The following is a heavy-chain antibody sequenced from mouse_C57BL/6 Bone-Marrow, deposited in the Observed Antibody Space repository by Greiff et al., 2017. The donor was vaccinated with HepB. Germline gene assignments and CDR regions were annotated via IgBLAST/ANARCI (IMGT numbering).Heavy chain of an antibody. J-gene: IGHJ3*01. CDR2: IYPGSGST. CDR1: GYTFTSYW. D-gene: IGHD1-1*01. V-gene: IGHV1-55*01. Sequence: VQLQQPGAELVKPGASVKMSCKASGYTFTSYWITWVKQRPGQGLEWIGDIYPGSGSTNYNEKFKSKATLTVDTSSSTAYMQLSSLTSEDSAVYYCASYYYGSSSWFAYWGQGTLVTVSA. CDR3: ASYYYGSSSWFAY.